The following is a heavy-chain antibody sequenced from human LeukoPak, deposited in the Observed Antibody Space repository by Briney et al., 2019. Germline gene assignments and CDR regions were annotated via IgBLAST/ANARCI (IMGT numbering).Heavy chain of an antibody. CDR1: GYSFTRYW. V-gene: IGHV5-51*01. CDR2: IYPDDSHT. CDR3: TRRYGSAGDWFDP. J-gene: IGHJ5*02. D-gene: IGHD3-10*01. Sequence: ESPKISCQGSGYSFTRYWIGWVRQMPGKGLEWMGIIYPDDSHTKYSPSFQGQVTISADKSISTAYLQWSSLKASDSAMYYCTRRYGSAGDWFDPWGQGTLVTVSS.